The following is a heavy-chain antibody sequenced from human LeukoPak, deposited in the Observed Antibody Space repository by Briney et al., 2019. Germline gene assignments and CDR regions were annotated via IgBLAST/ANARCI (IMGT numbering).Heavy chain of an antibody. CDR3: ARWVHSSPKSPQSVDSYFEK. J-gene: IGHJ4*02. D-gene: IGHD3/OR15-3a*01. Sequence: GGSLRLSCAASGFTFRDYWMSWVRQAPGKGLEWVAKIRQGGSEEYYVDSLKGRFTISRDNAKNSLYLQMNSLRAEDTAVYHCARWVHSSPKSPQSVDSYFEKWGQGTLVTVSS. CDR2: IRQGGSEE. CDR1: GFTFRDYW. V-gene: IGHV3-7*01.